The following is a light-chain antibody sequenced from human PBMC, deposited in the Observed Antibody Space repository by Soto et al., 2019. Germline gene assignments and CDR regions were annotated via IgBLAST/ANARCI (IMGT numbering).Light chain of an antibody. J-gene: IGLJ2*01. CDR3: ATWDRSLTGEV. CDR2: DSN. Sequence: QSVLTQPPSVSAAPGQKVTISCSGSSSNIGNNYVSWFQQLPGTAPKLLIYDSNKRPSGIPDRFSGSKSGTSATLDLTGLQTGDEADYYCATWDRSLTGEVFGGGTKVTVL. CDR1: SSNIGNNY. V-gene: IGLV1-51*01.